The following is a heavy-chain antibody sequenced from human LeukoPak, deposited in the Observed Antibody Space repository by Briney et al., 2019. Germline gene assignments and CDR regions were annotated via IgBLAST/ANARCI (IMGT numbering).Heavy chain of an antibody. CDR1: GFSVSNYY. Sequence: PGGSLRLSCAASGFSVSNYYMSWVRQPPGKGLEWVSVMYTGGGRYYGDSVKGRFTISRDNSKNTVFLPMTSLRVEDTALYYCTRRQSYCGADCYSDWGQGTLVTVSS. CDR2: MYTGGGR. J-gene: IGHJ4*02. D-gene: IGHD2-21*02. CDR3: TRRQSYCGADCYSD. V-gene: IGHV3-66*04.